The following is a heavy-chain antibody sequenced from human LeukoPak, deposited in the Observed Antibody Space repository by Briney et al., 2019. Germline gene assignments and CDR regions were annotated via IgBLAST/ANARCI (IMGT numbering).Heavy chain of an antibody. CDR1: GFTFSSYA. D-gene: IGHD2-21*02. V-gene: IGHV3-23*01. CDR3: ARETVIVVVTAIPPLDY. Sequence: GGSLRLSCAASGFTFSSYAMSWVSQAPGKGLEWVSAISGSGGSTYYADSVKGQFTISRDNSKNTLYLQMNSLRAEDTAVYYCARETVIVVVTAIPPLDYWGQGTLVTVSS. CDR2: ISGSGGST. J-gene: IGHJ4*02.